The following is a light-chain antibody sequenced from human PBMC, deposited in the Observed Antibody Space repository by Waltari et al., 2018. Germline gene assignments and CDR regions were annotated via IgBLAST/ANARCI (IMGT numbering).Light chain of an antibody. Sequence: EIVLTQSPAIVSLSPGERATLSCRASQSVSFFLAWYQQKPGQGPRLLIFDTSNRATGIPARFSGGGSGTDFTLTISSLEPEDFATYYCQQRYSWPLTFGGGTRVEI. V-gene: IGKV3-11*01. CDR3: QQRYSWPLT. CDR2: DTS. CDR1: QSVSFF. J-gene: IGKJ4*01.